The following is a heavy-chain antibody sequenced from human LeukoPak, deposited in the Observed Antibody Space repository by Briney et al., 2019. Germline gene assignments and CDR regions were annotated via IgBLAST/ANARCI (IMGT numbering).Heavy chain of an antibody. Sequence: GGSLRLSCAASGFTFSSYWMNWVRQAPGKGLVWVSRIASDGSSTTYADSVKGRFSISRDNARNTLYLQMNSLRAEDTAVYYCARGRPHGNDYWGQGTLVTVSS. CDR1: GFTFSSYW. CDR2: IASDGSST. D-gene: IGHD4-23*01. V-gene: IGHV3-74*01. J-gene: IGHJ4*02. CDR3: ARGRPHGNDY.